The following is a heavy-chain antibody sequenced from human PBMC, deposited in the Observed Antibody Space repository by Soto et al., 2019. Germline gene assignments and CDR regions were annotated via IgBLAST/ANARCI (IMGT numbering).Heavy chain of an antibody. CDR2: FDPEDGET. D-gene: IGHD3-22*01. J-gene: IGHJ4*02. CDR1: GYTLTELS. V-gene: IGHV1-24*01. CDR3: ATGRVDYYDVKYYFDY. Sequence: RASVKVSCKVSGYTLTELSMHWVRQAPGKGPEWMGGFDPEDGETIYAQKFQGRVTMTEDTSTDTAYMELSSLRSEDTAVYYCATGRVDYYDVKYYFDYWGQGTLVTVSS.